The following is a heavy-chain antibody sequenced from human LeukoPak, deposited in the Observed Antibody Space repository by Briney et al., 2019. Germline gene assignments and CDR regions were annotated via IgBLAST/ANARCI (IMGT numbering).Heavy chain of an antibody. D-gene: IGHD2-15*01. CDR1: GFTVSSNY. CDR3: ARERSYCSGATCSLDL. J-gene: IGHJ5*02. Sequence: GGSLRLSCAASGFTVSSNYMNWVRQAPGKGLEWVSVIYSGGSTYYADSVKGRFTISRDNSKNTLYLQMNSLRAEDTAVYFCARERSYCSGATCSLDLWGQGTLVTVSS. V-gene: IGHV3-66*01. CDR2: IYSGGST.